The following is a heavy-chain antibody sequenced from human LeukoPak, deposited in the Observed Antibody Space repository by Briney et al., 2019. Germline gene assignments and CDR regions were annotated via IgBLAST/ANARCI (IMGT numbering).Heavy chain of an antibody. CDR3: ARAPYGTYYFDY. D-gene: IGHD3-10*01. J-gene: IGHJ4*02. CDR1: GYTFTSYY. Sequence: ASVKVSCKASGYTFTSYYTHWVRQAPGQGLEWMGIINPSGGSTSYAQKFQGRVTMTRDTSTSTVYMELSSLRSEDTAVYYCARAPYGTYYFDYWGQGTLVTVSS. V-gene: IGHV1-46*01. CDR2: INPSGGST.